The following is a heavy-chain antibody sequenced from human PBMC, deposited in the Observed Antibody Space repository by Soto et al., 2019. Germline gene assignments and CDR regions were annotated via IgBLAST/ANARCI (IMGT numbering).Heavy chain of an antibody. Sequence: SETLSLTCTVSGGSISSYYWSWIRQPPGKGLEWIGYIYYSGSTNYNPSLKSRVTITIDTSKNQFYLKLSSVTAADTAVYYCASHVDTAMALFDYWGQGTLVTVSS. D-gene: IGHD5-18*01. CDR2: IYYSGST. V-gene: IGHV4-59*08. CDR3: ASHVDTAMALFDY. CDR1: GGSISSYY. J-gene: IGHJ4*02.